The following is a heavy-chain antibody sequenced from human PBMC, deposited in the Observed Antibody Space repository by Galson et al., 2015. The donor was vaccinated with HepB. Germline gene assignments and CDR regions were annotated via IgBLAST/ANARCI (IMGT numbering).Heavy chain of an antibody. V-gene: IGHV5-51*01. D-gene: IGHD5-12*01. CDR2: IYPGDSDT. CDR3: ARQWDVDKLRRGLPWDYYYYYGMDV. CDR1: GYSFTSYW. J-gene: IGHJ6*02. Sequence: QSGAEVKKPGESLKTSCKGSGYSFTSYWIGWVRQMPGKGLEWMGIIYPGDSDTRYSPSFQGQVTISADKSISTAYLQWSSLKASDTAMYYCARQWDVDKLRRGLPWDYYYYYGMDVWGQGTTVTVSS.